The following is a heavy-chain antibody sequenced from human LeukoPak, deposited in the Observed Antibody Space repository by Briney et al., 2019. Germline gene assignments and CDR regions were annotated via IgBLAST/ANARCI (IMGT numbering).Heavy chain of an antibody. CDR2: IYYGGNT. CDR1: SGSIGTSNYY. CDR3: ARWGIRERYSSSWGFKAGVSSWFDP. J-gene: IGHJ5*02. D-gene: IGHD6-13*01. Sequence: PSETLSLTCTVSSGSIGTSNYYWGWVRQPPGKALEWIGYIYYGGNTYYNPSLKSRLTISLDTSNNQFSLKLSSVTAADTAVYYCARWGIRERYSSSWGFKAGVSSWFDPWGQGTLVTVSS. V-gene: IGHV4-39*07.